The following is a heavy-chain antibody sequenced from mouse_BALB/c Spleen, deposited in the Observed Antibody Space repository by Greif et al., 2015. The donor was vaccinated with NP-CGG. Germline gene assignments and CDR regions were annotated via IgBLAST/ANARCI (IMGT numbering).Heavy chain of an antibody. CDR3: ARYLYGNYFDY. V-gene: IGHV14-3*02. D-gene: IGHD2-10*02. CDR2: IVPANGNT. Sequence: EVQLQQSGAELVKPGASVKLSCTASGFNIKDTYMHWVKQRPEQGLEWIGRIVPANGNTKYDPTFQGKATITADTSSNTAYLQLSSLTSEDTAVYYCARYLYGNYFDYWGQGTTLTVSS. J-gene: IGHJ2*01. CDR1: GFNIKDTY.